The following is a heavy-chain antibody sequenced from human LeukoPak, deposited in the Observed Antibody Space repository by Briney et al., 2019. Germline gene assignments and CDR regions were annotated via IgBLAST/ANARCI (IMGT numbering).Heavy chain of an antibody. V-gene: IGHV4-39*02. J-gene: IGHJ4*02. CDR3: FLAVAGTVIY. D-gene: IGHD6-19*01. CDR2: IYYSGST. CDR1: GGSISSSSYY. Sequence: SETLSLTCTVSGGSISSSSYYWGWIRQPPGKGLEWIGSIYYSGSTYYNPSLKSRVAISVDTSKNHFSLKLSSVTAADTAVFYCFLAVAGTVIYWGQGTLVTVSS.